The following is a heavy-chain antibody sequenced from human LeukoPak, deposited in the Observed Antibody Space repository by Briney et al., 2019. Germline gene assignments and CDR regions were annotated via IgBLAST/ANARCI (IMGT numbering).Heavy chain of an antibody. Sequence: SQTLSLTCATSGDSVSSNSAAWNWIRQSPSRGLEWLGRTYYRSKWYNDYAVSVKSRISINSDTSKNQFSLQLNSVTPEDSAVYYCARDLERGSSGWYAICYFGVDVWGQGTTVTVSS. D-gene: IGHD6-19*01. CDR3: ARDLERGSSGWYAICYFGVDV. CDR1: GDSVSSNSAA. CDR2: TYYRSKWYN. V-gene: IGHV6-1*01. J-gene: IGHJ6*02.